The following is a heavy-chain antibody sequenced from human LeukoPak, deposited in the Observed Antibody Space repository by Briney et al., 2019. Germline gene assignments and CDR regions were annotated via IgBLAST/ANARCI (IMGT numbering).Heavy chain of an antibody. CDR2: ISHDGSNK. D-gene: IGHD6-19*01. CDR1: GFTFSSSA. J-gene: IGHJ4*02. V-gene: IGHV3-30*04. Sequence: PGRSLRLSCAASGFTFSSSAMRWVRQAPGKGLEWVAVISHDGSNKYYADSVKGRFTMSRDNSKNTLYLQMNSLRAEDTAVYYCATDRHSSGRGGYFDDGGQGTLVTV. CDR3: ATDRHSSGRGGYFDD.